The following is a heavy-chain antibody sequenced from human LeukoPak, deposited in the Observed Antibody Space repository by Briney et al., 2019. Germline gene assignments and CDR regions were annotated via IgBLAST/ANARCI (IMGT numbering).Heavy chain of an antibody. V-gene: IGHV3-21*01. CDR2: ISSSSSYI. CDR1: GFTFSSYS. Sequence: GGSLRLSCAASGFTFSSYSMNWVRQAPGKGLEWVSSISSSSSYIYYADSVKGRLTISRDNAKNSLYLQMNSLRAEDTAVYYCASGYCTSTSCYDFDYWGQGTLVTVSS. D-gene: IGHD2-2*03. J-gene: IGHJ4*02. CDR3: ASGYCTSTSCYDFDY.